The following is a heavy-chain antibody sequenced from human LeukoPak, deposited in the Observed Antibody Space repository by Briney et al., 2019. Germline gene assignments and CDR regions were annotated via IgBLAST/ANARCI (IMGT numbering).Heavy chain of an antibody. J-gene: IGHJ4*02. CDR3: ARDVLYYDYVWGSYRHDGFDY. Sequence: GASVKVSCKASGYTFTGYYMHWVRQAPGQGLEWMGWINPNSGGTNYAQKFQGRVTMTRDTSISTAYMELSRLRSDDTAVYYCARDVLYYDYVWGSYRHDGFDYWGQGTLVTVSS. V-gene: IGHV1-2*02. D-gene: IGHD3-16*02. CDR2: INPNSGGT. CDR1: GYTFTGYY.